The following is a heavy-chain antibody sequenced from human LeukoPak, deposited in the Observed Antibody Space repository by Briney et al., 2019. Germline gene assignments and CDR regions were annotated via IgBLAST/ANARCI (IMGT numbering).Heavy chain of an antibody. CDR1: VGTFSRYT. CDR2: IIPILGIA. J-gene: IGHJ6*02. Sequence: ASVKVSCKASVGTFSRYTISWVRQAPGQGREWMGRIIPILGIANYAQRFQGRVTITADKSTSTAYMELSSLRSEDTAVYYCARDPTMVRGVIGDVWGQGTTVTVSS. V-gene: IGHV1-69*04. CDR3: ARDPTMVRGVIGDV. D-gene: IGHD3-10*01.